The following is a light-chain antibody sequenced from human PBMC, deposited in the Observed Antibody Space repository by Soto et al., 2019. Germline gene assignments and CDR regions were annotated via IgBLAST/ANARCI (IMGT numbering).Light chain of an antibody. Sequence: QSVLTQPPSASGSPGQSVTISCTGTKNDIGVYDFVSWYQHHPGKAPRLIIYEVVQRPSGVPDRFSGSKSGNTASLTVSGLQAADEAGYFCKSYAGSNTYVFGSGIKV. CDR3: KSYAGSNTYV. J-gene: IGLJ1*01. CDR1: KNDIGVYDF. CDR2: EVV. V-gene: IGLV2-8*01.